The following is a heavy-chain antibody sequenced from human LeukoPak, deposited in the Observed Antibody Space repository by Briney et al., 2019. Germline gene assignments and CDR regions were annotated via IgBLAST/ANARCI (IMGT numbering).Heavy chain of an antibody. Sequence: ASVKVSCKASGYTFTSYDIIWVRQATGQGLEWMGWMNPNGGYTGSAQKFQGRVTMTSDTSISTAYMELSSLTSEDTAVYYCARNYLGLSYWGQGSLVTVSS. D-gene: IGHD7-27*01. CDR3: ARNYLGLSY. J-gene: IGHJ4*02. CDR1: GYTFTSYD. V-gene: IGHV1-8*01. CDR2: MNPNGGYT.